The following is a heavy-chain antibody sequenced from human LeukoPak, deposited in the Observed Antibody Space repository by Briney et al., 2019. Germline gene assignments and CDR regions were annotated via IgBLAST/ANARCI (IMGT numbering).Heavy chain of an antibody. CDR1: GGSFSGYY. J-gene: IGHJ4*02. Sequence: NPSETLSLTCAVYGGSFSGYYWSWIRQPPGKGLEWIGEINHSGSTNYNPSLKSRVTISVDTSKNQFSLKLSSVTAADTAVYYCARDFWSSSWYYFDYWGQGTLVTVSS. CDR3: ARDFWSSSWYYFDY. D-gene: IGHD6-13*01. V-gene: IGHV4-34*01. CDR2: INHSGST.